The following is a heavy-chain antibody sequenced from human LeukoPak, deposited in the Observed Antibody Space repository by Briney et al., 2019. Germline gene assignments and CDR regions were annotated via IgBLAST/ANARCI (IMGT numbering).Heavy chain of an antibody. CDR3: AREWELLQRAFDI. J-gene: IGHJ3*02. CDR2: INSDGSST. V-gene: IGHV3-74*01. Sequence: GGSLXLSCAASGFTFSSYWMHWVRQAPGKGLVWVSRINSDGSSTSYADSVKGRFTISRDNAKNTLYLQMNSLRAEDTAVYYCAREWELLQRAFDIWGQGTMVTVSS. D-gene: IGHD1-26*01. CDR1: GFTFSSYW.